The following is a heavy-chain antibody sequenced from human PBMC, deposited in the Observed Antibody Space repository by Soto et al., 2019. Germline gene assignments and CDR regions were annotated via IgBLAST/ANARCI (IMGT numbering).Heavy chain of an antibody. D-gene: IGHD6-6*01. V-gene: IGHV4-59*01. CDR2: IYYSGST. CDR1: GGSISSYY. J-gene: IGHJ6*02. Sequence: PSETLSLTXTVSGGSISSYYWSWIRQPPGKGLEWIGYIYYSGSTNYNPSLKSRVTISVDTSKNQFSLKLSSVTAADTAVYYCARDRGSSSSNAYYYGMDVWGQGTTVTVSS. CDR3: ARDRGSSSSNAYYYGMDV.